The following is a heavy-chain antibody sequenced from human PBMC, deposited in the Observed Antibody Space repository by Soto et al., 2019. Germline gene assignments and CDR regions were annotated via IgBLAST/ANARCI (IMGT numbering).Heavy chain of an antibody. CDR3: AIHFYGDYGEYFQH. CDR2: MYPFNADT. V-gene: IGHV5-51*01. Sequence: PGESLKISCKGSGYSFSSYWIAWVRQMPGQGLEWMGIMYPFNADTRYSPSFQGQVTISADNSISTAYLQWSSLKASDTAMYYCAIHFYGDYGEYFQHWGQGTLVTVSS. J-gene: IGHJ1*01. CDR1: GYSFSSYW. D-gene: IGHD4-17*01.